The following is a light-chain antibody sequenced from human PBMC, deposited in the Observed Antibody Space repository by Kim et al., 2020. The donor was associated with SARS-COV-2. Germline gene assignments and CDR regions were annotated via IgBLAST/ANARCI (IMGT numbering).Light chain of an antibody. Sequence: DIQMTQSPSTLSAFVGDRVTMTCRASQSVDGWLAWYQQKPGKAPRLLIYQASKLANGVPSRFSGSGSGTDFTLTVTNLQSDDSAVYYCKQYETYWTFGPGTNVDIK. CDR1: QSVDGW. CDR2: QAS. V-gene: IGKV1-5*03. J-gene: IGKJ3*01. CDR3: KQYETYWT.